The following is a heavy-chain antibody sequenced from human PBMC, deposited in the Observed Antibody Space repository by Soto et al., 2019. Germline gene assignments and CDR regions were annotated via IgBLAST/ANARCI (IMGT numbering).Heavy chain of an antibody. J-gene: IGHJ4*02. CDR1: GFTFSDYY. D-gene: IGHD3-3*01. V-gene: IGHV3-11*01. CDR3: ARSLEWLFHYFDY. Sequence: GGSLRLSCAASGFTFSDYYMSWIRQAPGKGLEWVSYISSSGSTIYYADSVKGRFTISRDNAKNSLYLQMNSLRAEDTAVYYCARSLEWLFHYFDYWGQGTLVTVSS. CDR2: ISSSGSTI.